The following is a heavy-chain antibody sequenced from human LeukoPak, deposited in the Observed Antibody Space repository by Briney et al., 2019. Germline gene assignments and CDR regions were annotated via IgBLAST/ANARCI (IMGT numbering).Heavy chain of an antibody. J-gene: IGHJ5*02. D-gene: IGHD3-10*01. V-gene: IGHV4-34*01. CDR3: ARDYGLAVVRGAEWFDP. CDR1: GGSFSGYY. Sequence: PPETLSLTCAVYGGSFSGYYWSWIRQPPGKGLEWIGEINHSGSTNYNPSLKSRVTMSVDTSKNQFSLKLSSVTAADTAVYYCARDYGLAVVRGAEWFDPWGQGTLVTVSS. CDR2: INHSGST.